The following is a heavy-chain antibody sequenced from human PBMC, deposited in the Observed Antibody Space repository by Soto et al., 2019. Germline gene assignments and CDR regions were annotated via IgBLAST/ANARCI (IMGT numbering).Heavy chain of an antibody. D-gene: IGHD3-3*01. Sequence: QVLLVQSGAEVKKPGSSVKISCKASGGSFGNSAINWVRQTPGQGLEWLGGFIPAYRTLNFAQKFKGRVTITADESTGTVFMTLSGLASNDTAVYYCATGVIWIGYFTVDSWGQGTRVTVSS. J-gene: IGHJ4*02. CDR2: FIPAYRTL. V-gene: IGHV1-69*01. CDR3: ATGVIWIGYFTVDS. CDR1: GGSFGNSA.